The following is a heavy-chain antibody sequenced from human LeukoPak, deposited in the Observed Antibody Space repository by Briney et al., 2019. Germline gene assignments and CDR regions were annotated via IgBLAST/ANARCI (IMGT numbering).Heavy chain of an antibody. D-gene: IGHD3-22*01. CDR3: ARLTRYYDSSGYQGVDY. Sequence: ASVKVSCKASGYTFTNFYIHWVRQAPGQGLEWMGWINPKSGGPNYALKFQGRVVMTRDTSISTAYMELTGLTSDDTAVYYCARLTRYYDSSGYQGVDYWGQGTLVTVSS. CDR2: INPKSGGP. CDR1: GYTFTNFY. J-gene: IGHJ4*02. V-gene: IGHV1-2*02.